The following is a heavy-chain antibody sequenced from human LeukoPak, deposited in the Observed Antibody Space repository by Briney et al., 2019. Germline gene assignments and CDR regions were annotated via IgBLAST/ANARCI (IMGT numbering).Heavy chain of an antibody. V-gene: IGHV3-30*03. J-gene: IGHJ6*02. D-gene: IGHD3-3*01. CDR1: GFTFSSYG. CDR3: ARSPFDFWSGYSYYYYGMDV. CDR2: ISYDGSNK. Sequence: PGRSLRLSCAASGFTFSSYGMHWVRQAPGKGLEWVAVISYDGSNKYYADSVKGRFTISRDNSKNTLYLQMNSLRAEDTAVYYCARSPFDFWSGYSYYYYGMDVWGQGTTVTVSS.